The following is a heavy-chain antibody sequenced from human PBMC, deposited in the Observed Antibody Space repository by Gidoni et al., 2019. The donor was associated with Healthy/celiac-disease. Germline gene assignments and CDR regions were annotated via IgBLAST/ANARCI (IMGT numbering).Heavy chain of an antibody. Sequence: QVQLQESGPGLVKPSETLSLTCTVSGYSISSGYYWGWIRQPPGKGLEWIGSIYHRGSTYYYPSLKSRVSISVDTSKNQFSLKLSSVTAADTAVYYCARARYSSSWYAVSYNWFDPWGQGTLVTVSS. D-gene: IGHD6-13*01. CDR1: GYSISSGYY. V-gene: IGHV4-38-2*02. CDR2: IYHRGST. CDR3: ARARYSSSWYAVSYNWFDP. J-gene: IGHJ5*02.